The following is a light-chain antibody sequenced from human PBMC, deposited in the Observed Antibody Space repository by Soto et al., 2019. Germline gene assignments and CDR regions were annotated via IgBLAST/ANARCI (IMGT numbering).Light chain of an antibody. Sequence: DIQMTQSPSSLSASVGDTVTITCRASQGISHYLAWYQQKPGKVPKLLIYGASALQSGVSSRYSGSGFGTDLTLTISSLQPEDVATYYCQNYTSFSQFTFGPGTKVDMK. CDR1: QGISHY. J-gene: IGKJ3*01. CDR3: QNYTSFSQFT. CDR2: GAS. V-gene: IGKV1-27*01.